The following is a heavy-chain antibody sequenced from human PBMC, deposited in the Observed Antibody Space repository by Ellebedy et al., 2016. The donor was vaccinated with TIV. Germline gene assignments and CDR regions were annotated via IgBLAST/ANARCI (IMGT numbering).Heavy chain of an antibody. D-gene: IGHD3-10*01. Sequence: PGGSLRLSCAASGFTVSSYYMSWVRQAPGKGLEWVSVTYAGGSTYYADSVKGRFTISRDNSKNTLFLQMNSLSAEDTAVYCATVVRGVIGPSDSWGQGTQVIVSS. J-gene: IGHJ4*02. CDR2: TYAGGST. CDR3: ATVVRGVIGPSDS. CDR1: GFTVSSYY. V-gene: IGHV3-53*01.